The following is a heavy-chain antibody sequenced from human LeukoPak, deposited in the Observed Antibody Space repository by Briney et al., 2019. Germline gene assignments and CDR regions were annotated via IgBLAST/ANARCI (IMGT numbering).Heavy chain of an antibody. CDR1: GGTFSSYA. V-gene: IGHV1-69*04. D-gene: IGHD6-13*01. Sequence: GASVKVSCKASGGTFSSYAINWVRQAPGQGLEWMRRIIPILGIANYAQRFQGRVTMTRNTSISTAYMELSSLRSEDTAVYYCARLGMKSIAAALSRNWGQGTLVTVSS. CDR2: IIPILGIA. J-gene: IGHJ4*02. CDR3: ARLGMKSIAAALSRN.